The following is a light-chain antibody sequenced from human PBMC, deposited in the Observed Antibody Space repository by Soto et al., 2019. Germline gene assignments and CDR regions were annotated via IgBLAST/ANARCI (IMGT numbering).Light chain of an antibody. V-gene: IGLV2-14*01. CDR3: SSYTSRSTYV. CDR2: DVS. CDR1: SSDVGGYNY. J-gene: IGLJ1*01. Sequence: QSALTQPASVSGSPGQSITISCTGTSSDVGGYNYVSWYQQHPGKAPKLMIYDVSNRPSGVSNRFSGSKSGNTASLTISGLQAEDEADYYCSSYTSRSTYVSGTGTKVTVL.